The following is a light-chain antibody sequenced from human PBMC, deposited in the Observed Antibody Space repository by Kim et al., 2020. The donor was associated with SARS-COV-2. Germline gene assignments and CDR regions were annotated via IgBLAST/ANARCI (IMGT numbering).Light chain of an antibody. V-gene: IGKV3-20*01. Sequence: EIVLTQSPGTLSLSPGERATLSCRASQSVSSRYFAWYQQKPGQAPRLLIYGASSRATGIPDRFSGSGSGTDFTLTISRLEPEDFAVYYWQEFGRSSWTFGQGAKVGIK. J-gene: IGKJ1*01. CDR1: QSVSSRY. CDR2: GAS. CDR3: QEFGRSSWT.